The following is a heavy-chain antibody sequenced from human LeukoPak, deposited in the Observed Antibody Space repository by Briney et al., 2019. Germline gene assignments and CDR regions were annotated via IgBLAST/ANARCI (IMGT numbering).Heavy chain of an antibody. V-gene: IGHV4-30-4*08. D-gene: IGHD6-25*01. CDR2: IYYSGST. J-gene: IGHJ5*02. CDR1: GGSISSADYY. CDR3: ARGSDRFGP. Sequence: SQTLSLTCTVSGGSISSADYYWSWIRQPPGKGLEWIGYIYYSGSTHYNPSLKSRVTISIDTSKNQFSLKMNSVTAADTAVYYCARGSDRFGPWGQGTLVTVSS.